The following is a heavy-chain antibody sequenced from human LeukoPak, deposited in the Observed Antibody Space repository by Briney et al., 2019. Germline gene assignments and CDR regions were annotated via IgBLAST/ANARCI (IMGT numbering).Heavy chain of an antibody. V-gene: IGHV3-23*01. D-gene: IGHD3-16*01. CDR2: ISGGGVTT. J-gene: IGHJ6*02. CDR3: ARNQQLGGHSYYYYGMDV. CDR1: GFTFSSSA. Sequence: GGSLRLSCAASGFTFSSSAMSWVRQVPGKGLEWVSGISGGGVTTYYADSVKGRFTISRDNSKNTLYLQMNSLRADDTAIYYCARNQQLGGHSYYYYGMDVWGQGTTVTVSS.